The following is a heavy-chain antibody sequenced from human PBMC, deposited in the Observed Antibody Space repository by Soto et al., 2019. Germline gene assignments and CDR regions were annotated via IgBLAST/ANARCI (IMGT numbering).Heavy chain of an antibody. V-gene: IGHV3-48*02. CDR3: ARGGTIAVTTIGDY. CDR2: ISSSSSTI. J-gene: IGHJ4*01. Sequence: PGGSLRLSCAASGFTFRSYNMNWVRQAPGKGLDWLSYISSSSSTIYYADSEKGRFTISRDNAKNSLYLQMNSLRDDDTAMYYCARGGTIAVTTIGDYWGQGTLVTVSS. CDR1: GFTFRSYN. D-gene: IGHD5-12*01.